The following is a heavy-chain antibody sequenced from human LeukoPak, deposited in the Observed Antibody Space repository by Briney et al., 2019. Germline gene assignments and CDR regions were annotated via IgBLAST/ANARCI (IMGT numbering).Heavy chain of an antibody. D-gene: IGHD2-15*01. V-gene: IGHV4-39*07. CDR1: GGSISSSSYY. CDR2: IYYSGST. CDR3: ARETMGYCSGGSCYNWFDP. Sequence: SETLSLTCTVSGGSISSSSYYWGWIRQPPGKGLEWIGSIYYSGSTYYNPSLKSRVTISVDTSKNQFSLKLSSVTAADTAVYYCARETMGYCSGGSCYNWFDPWGQGTLVTVSS. J-gene: IGHJ5*02.